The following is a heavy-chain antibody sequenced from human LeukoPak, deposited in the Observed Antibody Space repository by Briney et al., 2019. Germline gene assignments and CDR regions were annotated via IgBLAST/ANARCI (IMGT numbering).Heavy chain of an antibody. J-gene: IGHJ4*02. D-gene: IGHD6-19*01. V-gene: IGHV4-39*07. CDR1: GGSISTGDYY. CDR3: ARGKTVAGTIGGVNY. CDR2: INHSGST. Sequence: PPETLSLTCSVSGGSISTGDYYWDWIRQPPGKGLEWITEINHSGSTNYNPSLKSRVTISVDTSKNQFSLKLSSVTAADTAVYYCARGKTVAGTIGGVNYWGQGTLVTVSS.